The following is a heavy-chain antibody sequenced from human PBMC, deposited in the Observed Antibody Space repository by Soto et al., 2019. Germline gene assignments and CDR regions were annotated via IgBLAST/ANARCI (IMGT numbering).Heavy chain of an antibody. V-gene: IGHV3-48*02. Sequence: TGGSLRLSCAASGFTFSSYSMNWVRQAPGKGLEWVSYISSSSSTIYYADSVKGRFTISRDNAKNSLYLQMNSLRDEDTAVYYCARYVRYCSSTSCYAFLDYYYGMDVWGQGTTVTVSS. CDR3: ARYVRYCSSTSCYAFLDYYYGMDV. CDR2: ISSSSSTI. D-gene: IGHD2-2*01. J-gene: IGHJ6*02. CDR1: GFTFSSYS.